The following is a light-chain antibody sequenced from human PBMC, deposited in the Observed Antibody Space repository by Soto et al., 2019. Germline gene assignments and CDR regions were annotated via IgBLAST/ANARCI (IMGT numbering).Light chain of an antibody. CDR1: SSDVGNYNL. CDR2: EVT. CDR3: SSYAGGRIFYV. J-gene: IGLJ1*01. V-gene: IGLV2-23*02. Sequence: QSVLTQPASVSGSPGQSITISCTGTSSDVGNYNLVSWYQQHPGKAPKLMIYEVTKRPSGVSNRFSGSKSGNTASLTISGLQAEDEADYYCSSYAGGRIFYVFGTGTKVTVL.